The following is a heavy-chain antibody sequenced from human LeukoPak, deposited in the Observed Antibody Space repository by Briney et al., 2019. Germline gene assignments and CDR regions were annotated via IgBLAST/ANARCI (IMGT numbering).Heavy chain of an antibody. Sequence: PGGSLRLSCAASGFTFSSYALSWVRQAPGKGLEWVSAITTSGDSTYYADSVRGRFTISRDSSRNTLYLQMNSLRAEDTALYYCVKDRWGRRSWYSGDYWGQGTLVTVSS. D-gene: IGHD6-13*01. CDR1: GFTFSSYA. CDR3: VKDRWGRRSWYSGDY. J-gene: IGHJ4*02. V-gene: IGHV3-23*01. CDR2: ITTSGDST.